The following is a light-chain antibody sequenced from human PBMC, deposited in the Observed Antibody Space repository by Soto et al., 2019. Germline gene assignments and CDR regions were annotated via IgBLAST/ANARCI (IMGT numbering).Light chain of an antibody. J-gene: IGKJ4*01. Sequence: EIVLTQSPATLSLSPGERATLSCRASQSVSSDLAWYQQKPGQAPRLLIYDASNRATGIPARFSGSGSGTDFTLTISSLEPEDFAVYYCQQRSNWPLQLTFGGGTKVEIK. CDR2: DAS. V-gene: IGKV3-11*01. CDR3: QQRSNWPLQLT. CDR1: QSVSSD.